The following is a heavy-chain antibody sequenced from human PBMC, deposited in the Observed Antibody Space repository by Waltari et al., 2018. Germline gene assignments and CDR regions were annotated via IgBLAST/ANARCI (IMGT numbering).Heavy chain of an antibody. D-gene: IGHD3-3*01. J-gene: IGHJ3*02. V-gene: IGHV4-61*10. CDR3: ARAYYDFWSGYYWAFDI. CDR1: GGSISSGSYY. Sequence: QVQLQESGPGLVKPSQTLSLTCTVSGGSISSGSYYWSWIRQPAGKGLEWIGYIYYSGSTNYNPALKSRVTISVDTSKNQFSLKLSSVTAADTAVYYCARAYYDFWSGYYWAFDIWGQGTMVTVSS. CDR2: IYYSGST.